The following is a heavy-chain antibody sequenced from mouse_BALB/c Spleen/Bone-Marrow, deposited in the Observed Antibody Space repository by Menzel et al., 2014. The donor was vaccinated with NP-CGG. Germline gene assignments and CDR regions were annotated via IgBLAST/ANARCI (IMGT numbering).Heavy chain of an antibody. CDR1: GFTFSYYG. CDR2: ISSGGSYT. V-gene: IGHV5-9-4*01. Sequence: EVQLQESGGGLVKPGGSLKLSCAASGFTFSYYGMSWVRQSPEKRLEWVAEISSGGSYTYYPDTVTGRFTISRDNAKNTLYLEMGSLRSEDTAMYYCARDSSGYFDYWGQGTTLTVSS. D-gene: IGHD3-1*01. J-gene: IGHJ2*01. CDR3: ARDSSGYFDY.